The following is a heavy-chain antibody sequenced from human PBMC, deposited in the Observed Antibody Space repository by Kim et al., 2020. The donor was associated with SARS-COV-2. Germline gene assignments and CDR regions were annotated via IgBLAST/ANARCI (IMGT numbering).Heavy chain of an antibody. D-gene: IGHD3-3*01. CDR2: IHSGGST. J-gene: IGHJ4*02. CDR3: ARGGFLRGYDY. V-gene: IGHV3-66*01. Sequence: GGSLRLSCAASGFTMNINYMSWVRQAPGKGLEWVSVIHSGGSTHHADSVKGRFTISRDDSKNTMYLQMNSLRVEDTAVYYCARGGFLRGYDYWGQETLVTVSA. CDR1: GFTMNINY.